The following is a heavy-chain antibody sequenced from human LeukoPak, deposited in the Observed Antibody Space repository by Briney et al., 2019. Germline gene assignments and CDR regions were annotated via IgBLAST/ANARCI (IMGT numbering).Heavy chain of an antibody. CDR3: AKGDYDYVWGKPGAFDI. J-gene: IGHJ3*02. Sequence: GGSLRLSCAASGFTFSSYAMSWVRQAPGKGLEWVSAISGSGGSTYYADSVKGRFTISRDNSKNTLYLQMNSLRAEDTAVYYCAKGDYDYVWGKPGAFDIWGQGTMVTVSS. V-gene: IGHV3-23*01. D-gene: IGHD3-16*01. CDR1: GFTFSSYA. CDR2: ISGSGGST.